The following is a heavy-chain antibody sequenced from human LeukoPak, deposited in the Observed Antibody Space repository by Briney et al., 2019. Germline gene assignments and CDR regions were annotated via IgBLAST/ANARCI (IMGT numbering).Heavy chain of an antibody. Sequence: GASVKVSCKASGYTFTSYGISWVRQAPGQGLEWMGWISAYNGNTNYAQKLQGRVTMTADTSTSTAYMELRSLRSDDTAVYYCARSSSGYDSADYYYYYYMDVWGKGTTVTVSS. CDR2: ISAYNGNT. V-gene: IGHV1-18*01. D-gene: IGHD5-12*01. CDR3: ARSSSGYDSADYYYYYYMDV. J-gene: IGHJ6*03. CDR1: GYTFTSYG.